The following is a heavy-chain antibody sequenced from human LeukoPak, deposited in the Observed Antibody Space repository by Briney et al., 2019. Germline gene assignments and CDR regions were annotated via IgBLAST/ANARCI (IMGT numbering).Heavy chain of an antibody. D-gene: IGHD3-22*01. V-gene: IGHV1-2*02. J-gene: IGHJ4*02. CDR2: INPNSGGT. CDR3: ARGSDSSGYYFGY. CDR1: GYTFTGYY. Sequence: GASVKVSCKASGYTFTGYYMHWVRQAPGQGLEWMGWINPNSGGTNYAQKFQGRVTMTRDTSISTAYMELSRLRSDDTAVYYRARGSDSSGYYFGYWGQGTLVTVSS.